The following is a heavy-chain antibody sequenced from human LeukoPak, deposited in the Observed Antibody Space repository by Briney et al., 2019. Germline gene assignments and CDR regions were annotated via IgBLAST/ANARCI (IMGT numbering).Heavy chain of an antibody. CDR2: ISYDGSNK. CDR3: ARALLQWLFPY. V-gene: IGHV3-30*04. J-gene: IGHJ4*02. CDR1: GFTFSSYA. Sequence: GGSLRLSCAASGFTFSSYAMHWVRQAPGKGLEWVAVISYDGSNKYYADSVKGRFTISRDNSKNTLYLQMNSMRAEDTAVYYCARALLQWLFPYWGQGTLVTVSS. D-gene: IGHD6-19*01.